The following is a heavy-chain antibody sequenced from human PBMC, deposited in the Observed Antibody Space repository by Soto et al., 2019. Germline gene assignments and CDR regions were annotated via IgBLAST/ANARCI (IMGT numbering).Heavy chain of an antibody. J-gene: IGHJ3*02. V-gene: IGHV1-46*01. CDR2: INPGSGAA. Sequence: QVQLVQSGAEVKKPGASVKISCTASGYTVTTHYMHWVRQAPGRGLEWMGAINPGSGAAKYTQTFQARVTMTRDTSTNTVYMETSALRSEDTAVFYCARGGEVGVAGSAAFDMWGQGTMVTVSS. D-gene: IGHD3-3*01. CDR3: ARGGEVGVAGSAAFDM. CDR1: GYTVTTHY.